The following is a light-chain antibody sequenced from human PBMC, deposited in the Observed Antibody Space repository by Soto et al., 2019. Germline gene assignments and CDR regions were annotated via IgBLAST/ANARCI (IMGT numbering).Light chain of an antibody. V-gene: IGKV1-39*01. CDR1: QSISSY. CDR3: QEYNSHS. CDR2: AAS. J-gene: IGKJ4*01. Sequence: IQMTQSPSSLSASVGDRVTITCRASQSISSYLNWYQQKSGKAPNLLIYAASSLQSGVPSRFSGSGSGTEFTLTITSLQSDDFATYYCQEYNSHSFGGGTKVDIK.